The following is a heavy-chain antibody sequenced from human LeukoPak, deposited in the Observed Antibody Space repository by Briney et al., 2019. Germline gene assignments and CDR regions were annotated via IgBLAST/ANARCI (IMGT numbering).Heavy chain of an antibody. CDR3: ARGLKPYYYDSSGLMGSAFDI. V-gene: IGHV4-34*01. D-gene: IGHD3-22*01. CDR2: INRSGST. Sequence: SETLSLTCAVYGGSFSGYFWSWIRQPPGKGLEWIGEINRSGSTNYNPSLKSRVTISVDTSKNQFSLKLSSVTAADTAVYYCARGLKPYYYDSSGLMGSAFDIWGQGTMVTVSS. CDR1: GGSFSGYF. J-gene: IGHJ3*02.